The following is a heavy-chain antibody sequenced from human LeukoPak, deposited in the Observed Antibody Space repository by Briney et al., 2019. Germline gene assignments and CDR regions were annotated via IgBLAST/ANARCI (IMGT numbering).Heavy chain of an antibody. CDR3: ARDYCSSTSCLFDY. D-gene: IGHD2-2*01. J-gene: IGHJ4*02. CDR2: INPNSGDT. Sequence: GASVKVSCKASGYTFTSYYMHWVRQAPGQGLEWMGRINPNSGDTNYAQKFQGRVTMTRDTSISTAHMELSRLRSDDTAVYYCARDYCSSTSCLFDYWGQGTLVTVSS. V-gene: IGHV1-2*06. CDR1: GYTFTSYY.